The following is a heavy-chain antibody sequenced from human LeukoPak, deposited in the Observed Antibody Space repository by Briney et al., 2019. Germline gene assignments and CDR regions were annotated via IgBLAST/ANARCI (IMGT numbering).Heavy chain of an antibody. D-gene: IGHD3-10*01. CDR2: INPNSGGT. V-gene: IGHV1-2*02. CDR1: GYTFTGYY. J-gene: IGHJ5*02. Sequence: GASVKVSCKASGYTFTGYYMHWGRQAPGQGLELMGWINPNSGGTNYAQKFQGRVTMTRDTSISTAYMELSRLRSDDTAVYYCARDLRRGSHPGVWFDPWGQGTLVTVSS. CDR3: ARDLRRGSHPGVWFDP.